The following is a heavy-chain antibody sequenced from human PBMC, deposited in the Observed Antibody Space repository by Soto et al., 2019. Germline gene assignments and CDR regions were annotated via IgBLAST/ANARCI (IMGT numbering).Heavy chain of an antibody. CDR3: ARGGGVGVAGSAAFDM. J-gene: IGHJ3*02. CDR1: GYPVTAYY. D-gene: IGHD3-3*01. V-gene: IGHV1-2*02. CDR2: INPATGAA. Sequence: QLHLVQSGAVVKKPGASVTVSCSASGYPVTAYYMHWVRQAPGRGLEWMGGINPATGAAKYTQTFQGRGTLTRDTAQSTVFMELSGPTSEDTAVFYCARGGGVGVAGSAAFDMWGQGTLVTVSS.